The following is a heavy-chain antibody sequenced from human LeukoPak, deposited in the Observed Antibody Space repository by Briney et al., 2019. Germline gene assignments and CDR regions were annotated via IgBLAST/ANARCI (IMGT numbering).Heavy chain of an antibody. V-gene: IGHV4-61*01. CDR2: INFSATT. D-gene: IGHD2-2*01. J-gene: IGHJ4*02. CDR1: GGSVSRGSYG. CDR3: ARLYCSSTSCYVGGYFDY. Sequence: SETLSPSCTVSGGSVSRGSYGWGWIRQHPGKGLEWIVSINFSATTNSNPSLKRQFTISVNTPNNQFSLKLGAVTAADRAVYYCARLYCSSTSCYVGGYFDYWGGGTLVTVSS.